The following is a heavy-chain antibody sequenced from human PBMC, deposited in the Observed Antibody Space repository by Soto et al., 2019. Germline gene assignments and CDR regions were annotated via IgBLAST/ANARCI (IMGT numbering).Heavy chain of an antibody. V-gene: IGHV1-46*01. Sequence: ASVKVSCKASGYTFTTYYIHWVRQAPGQGLEWMGIINPSGGSTSYAQKFQGRVTMTRDTSTSTVYMELSSLRSEDTAVYYCAREFARGYYFDYWGQGTQVTVSS. CDR2: INPSGGST. CDR3: AREFARGYYFDY. D-gene: IGHD1-26*01. J-gene: IGHJ4*02. CDR1: GYTFTTYY.